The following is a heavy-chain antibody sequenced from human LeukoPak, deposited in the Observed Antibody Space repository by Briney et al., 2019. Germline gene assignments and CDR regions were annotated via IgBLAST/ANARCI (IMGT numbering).Heavy chain of an antibody. CDR3: ARGGSGVSSLDY. D-gene: IGHD3-10*01. J-gene: IGHJ4*02. Sequence: GGPLGLPCAASGFTFRGFSMNGVPEPPGRGWGGVSSISSSSSYIYYADSVKGRFTISRDNAKNSLYLQMNSLRAEDTAVYYCARGGSGVSSLDYWGQGTLVTVSS. CDR1: GFTFRGFS. V-gene: IGHV3-21*01. CDR2: ISSSSSYI.